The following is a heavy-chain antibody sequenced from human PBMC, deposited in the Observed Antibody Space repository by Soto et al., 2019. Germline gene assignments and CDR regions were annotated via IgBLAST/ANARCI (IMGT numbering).Heavy chain of an antibody. CDR3: ARHGEYYYDSSGYSPFDY. J-gene: IGHJ4*02. V-gene: IGHV4-39*01. CDR2: IYYSGST. Sequence: PSETLSLTCTVSGGSISSSSYYWGWIRQPPGKGLEWIGSIYYSGSTYYNPSLKSRVTISVDTSKNQFSLKLSSVTAADTAVYYCARHGEYYYDSSGYSPFDYLGQGTLVTVS. CDR1: GGSISSSSYY. D-gene: IGHD3-22*01.